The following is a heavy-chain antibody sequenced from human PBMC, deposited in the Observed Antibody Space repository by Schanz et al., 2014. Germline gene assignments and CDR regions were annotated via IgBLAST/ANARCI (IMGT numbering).Heavy chain of an antibody. CDR3: ARGGRYCSGGGCHYPYSYCGMDV. J-gene: IGHJ6*02. CDR1: GGSVSGYF. D-gene: IGHD2-15*01. V-gene: IGHV4-34*01. Sequence: VQLQQWGAGRLRPAETLSLTCAVYGGSVSGYFWTWIRQSPRKGLEWIGEINYSGSAHYNPSLTRRLTISMDASKSQLAQKMKSVSAADTAVYYYARGGRYCSGGGCHYPYSYCGMDVWGQGTTVTVSS. CDR2: INYSGSA.